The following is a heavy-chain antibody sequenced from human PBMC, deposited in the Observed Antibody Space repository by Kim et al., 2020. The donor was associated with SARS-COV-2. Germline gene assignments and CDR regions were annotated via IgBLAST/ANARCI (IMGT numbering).Heavy chain of an antibody. D-gene: IGHD1-26*01. CDR3: ARDHWRTSGIDPKYYYGMDV. CDR2: ISAYNGNT. J-gene: IGHJ6*02. CDR1: GYTFTSYG. Sequence: ASVKVSCKASGYTFTSYGISWVRQAPGQGLEWMGWISAYNGNTNYAQKLQGRVTMTTDTSTSTAYMELRSLRSDDTAVYYCARDHWRTSGIDPKYYYGMDVWGQGTTVTVSS. V-gene: IGHV1-18*01.